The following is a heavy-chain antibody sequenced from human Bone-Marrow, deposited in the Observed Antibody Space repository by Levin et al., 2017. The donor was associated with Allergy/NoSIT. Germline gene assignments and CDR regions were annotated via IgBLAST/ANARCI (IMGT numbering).Heavy chain of an antibody. CDR1: GLTFSSYS. D-gene: IGHD3-10*01. Sequence: GGSLRLSCAASGLTFSSYSMNWVRQAPGKGLEWVSSISSSSSYIYYADSVKGRFTISRDNAKNSLYLQMNSLRAEDTAVYYCARPPTPMVRGPISGMDVWGQGTTVTVSS. V-gene: IGHV3-21*01. CDR3: ARPPTPMVRGPISGMDV. CDR2: ISSSSSYI. J-gene: IGHJ6*02.